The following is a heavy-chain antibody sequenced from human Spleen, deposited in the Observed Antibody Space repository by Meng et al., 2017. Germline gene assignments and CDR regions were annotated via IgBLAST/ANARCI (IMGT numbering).Heavy chain of an antibody. Sequence: KVSCKGSGYIFASYWIGWVRQMPGKGLEWMGIIYPGDSDTRYSPSFQGQVTISADRSSSTTYLQWSSLKASDTAMYYCARSGPEFDFWGQGTLVTVSS. J-gene: IGHJ4*02. V-gene: IGHV5-51*01. CDR2: IYPGDSDT. CDR3: ARSGPEFDF. CDR1: GYIFASYW.